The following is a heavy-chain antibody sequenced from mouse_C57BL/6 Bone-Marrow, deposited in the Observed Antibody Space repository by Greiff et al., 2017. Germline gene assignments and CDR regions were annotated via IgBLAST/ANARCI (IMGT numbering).Heavy chain of an antibody. CDR3: AREGGLSGDFDY. J-gene: IGHJ2*01. D-gene: IGHD3-1*01. Sequence: VQPQQPGAELVKPGASVKLSRKASGYTFTSYWMQWVKPRPGQGLEWIGEIDPSESYTNYNQKFKGKATLAVDTSSSTAYMQLSSLTSEDSAVSYCAREGGLSGDFDYWGQGTTLTVSS. CDR1: GYTFTSYW. V-gene: IGHV1-50*01. CDR2: IDPSESYT.